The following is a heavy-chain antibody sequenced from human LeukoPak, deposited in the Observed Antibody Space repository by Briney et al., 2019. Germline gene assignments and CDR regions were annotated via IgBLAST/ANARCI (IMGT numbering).Heavy chain of an antibody. J-gene: IGHJ6*03. Sequence: PSETLSLTCTVSGGSISSYYWSWIRQPPGKGLEWIGYIYYSGSTNYNPSLKSRVTISVDTSKNQFSPKLSSVTAADTAVYYCARAQYYYYYYMDVWGKGTTVTVS. CDR3: ARAQYYYYYYMDV. CDR1: GGSISSYY. CDR2: IYYSGST. V-gene: IGHV4-59*01.